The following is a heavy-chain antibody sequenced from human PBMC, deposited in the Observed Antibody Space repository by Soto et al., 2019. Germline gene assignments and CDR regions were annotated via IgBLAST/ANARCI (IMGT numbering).Heavy chain of an antibody. D-gene: IGHD3-22*01. CDR2: IWYDGSRK. CDR1: GFTFSNYG. J-gene: IGHJ5*02. CDR3: VRDDRGRDSTAP. Sequence: QVQLVESGGGVVQPGRSLTVSCAASGFTFSNYGMHWVRQAPDKGLEWVAVIWYDGSRKYYADSVKGRFTISRDDSKKTLKLERNRLRVDNTAVYYYVRDDRGRDSTAPWGQGTLVTVSS. V-gene: IGHV3-33*01.